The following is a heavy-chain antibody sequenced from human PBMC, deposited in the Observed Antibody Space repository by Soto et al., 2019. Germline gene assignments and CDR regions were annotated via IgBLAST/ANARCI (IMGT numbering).Heavy chain of an antibody. D-gene: IGHD6-19*01. Sequence: EVQLVESGGGLVHPGRSLRLSCAASGFTFDDYAMHWVRQAPGKGLEWVSGISWNSGSIGYADSVKGRFTISRDNAKNSLYLQMNSLRAEDTALYYCAKALSSGSTDFDYWGQGTLVTVSS. V-gene: IGHV3-9*01. CDR1: GFTFDDYA. J-gene: IGHJ4*02. CDR2: ISWNSGSI. CDR3: AKALSSGSTDFDY.